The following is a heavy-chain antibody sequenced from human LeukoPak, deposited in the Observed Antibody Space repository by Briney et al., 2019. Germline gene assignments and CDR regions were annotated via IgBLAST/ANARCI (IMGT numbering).Heavy chain of an antibody. Sequence: PSETLSLTCTVSGGSISSYYWSWIRQPPGKGLEWIGYIYYSGSTNYNPSLKSRVTISVDTSKNQFSLKLSSVTAADTAVYYCARVEEGNDWGIDYWGQGTLVTVSS. CDR3: ARVEEGNDWGIDY. J-gene: IGHJ4*02. CDR2: IYYSGST. D-gene: IGHD3-16*01. V-gene: IGHV4-59*08. CDR1: GGSISSYY.